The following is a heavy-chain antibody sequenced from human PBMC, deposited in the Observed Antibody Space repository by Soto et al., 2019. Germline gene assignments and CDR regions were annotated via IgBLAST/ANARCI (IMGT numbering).Heavy chain of an antibody. CDR2: VFYGGT. CDR1: GRSMSSNY. J-gene: IGHJ5*02. D-gene: IGHD6-13*01. CDR3: ARETAARTNWFDP. V-gene: IGHV4-59*12. Sequence: SETLSLTCSVSGRSMSSNYWSWIRQSPDKGLEWLGYVFYGGTDYNPSLGGRVSMSVDTSKNQFSLKLSSVTAADTAVYYCARETAARTNWFDPWGQGTLVTVSS.